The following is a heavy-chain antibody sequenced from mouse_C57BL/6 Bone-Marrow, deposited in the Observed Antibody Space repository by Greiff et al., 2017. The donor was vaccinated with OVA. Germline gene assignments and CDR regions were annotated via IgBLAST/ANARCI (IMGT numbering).Heavy chain of an antibody. CDR3: AREGDYAY. J-gene: IGHJ2*01. V-gene: IGHV14-2*01. CDR1: GFNIKDYS. CDR2: IDPEDGET. Sequence: VQLKESGAELVKPGASVKLSCTASGFNIKDYSMHWVKQRTEQGLEWIGRIDPEDGETKYAQTFQGKATITADTSSNTAYLQLSSLTSEDTAVYYCAREGDYAYWGKGTTLTVSS. D-gene: IGHD2-4*01.